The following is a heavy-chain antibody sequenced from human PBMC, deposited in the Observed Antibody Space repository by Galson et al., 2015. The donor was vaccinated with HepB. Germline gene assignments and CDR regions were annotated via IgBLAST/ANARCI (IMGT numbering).Heavy chain of an antibody. CDR3: ARDSSSWYYYYGMDV. V-gene: IGHV3-23*01. D-gene: IGHD6-13*01. Sequence: SLRLSCAASGFTFSNYAMSWVRQVPGKGLEWVSAIRGSGGSTYYADSVKGRFTISRDNSKNTLYLQMNSLRAEDTAVYYCARDSSSWYYYYGMDVWGQGTTVTVSS. CDR1: GFTFSNYA. CDR2: IRGSGGST. J-gene: IGHJ6*02.